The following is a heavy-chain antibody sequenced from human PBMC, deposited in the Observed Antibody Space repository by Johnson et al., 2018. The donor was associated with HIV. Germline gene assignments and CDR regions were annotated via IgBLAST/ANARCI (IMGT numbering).Heavy chain of an antibody. V-gene: IGHV3-66*01. CDR3: ARDRPSGWPDAFDI. Sequence: VQLVESGGGLVQPGGSLRLSCAASGFAVSKNYLTWVRQAPGKGLEWVSIIYSGGTTYYADSVKGRFTISRDSSKNTLYLQMNSLRPEDTAVYYCARDRPSGWPDAFDIWGQGTMVTVSS. D-gene: IGHD6-19*01. CDR2: IYSGGTT. J-gene: IGHJ3*02. CDR1: GFAVSKNY.